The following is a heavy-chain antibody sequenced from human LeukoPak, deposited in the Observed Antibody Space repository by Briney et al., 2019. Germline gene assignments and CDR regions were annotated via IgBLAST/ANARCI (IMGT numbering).Heavy chain of an antibody. CDR3: ARAPKDRGYYYMDV. D-gene: IGHD3-16*01. CDR2: ISYDGTKQ. CDR1: GFTFSINA. V-gene: IGHV3-30-3*01. J-gene: IGHJ6*03. Sequence: GGSLRLSCEGSGFTFSINAMHWVRQAPGKGLEWLAVISYDGTKQYFADSVKGRFTISRDNAKNSLYLQMNSLRAEDTAVYYCARAPKDRGYYYMDVWGKGATVTVSS.